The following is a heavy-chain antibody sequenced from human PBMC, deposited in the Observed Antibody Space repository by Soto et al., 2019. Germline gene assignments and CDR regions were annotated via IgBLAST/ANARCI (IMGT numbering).Heavy chain of an antibody. CDR3: ARDRRITMVRGGTEIDY. J-gene: IGHJ4*02. V-gene: IGHV1-18*01. Sequence: QVQLVQSGAEVKKPGASVKVSCKASGYTFTSYGISWVRQAPGQGLEWMGWISAYNGNTNYAQKLQGRVTMTTDTTTSTAFMELRRLRSDDTAVYYCARDRRITMVRGGTEIDYWGQGTLVTVSS. CDR2: ISAYNGNT. CDR1: GYTFTSYG. D-gene: IGHD3-10*01.